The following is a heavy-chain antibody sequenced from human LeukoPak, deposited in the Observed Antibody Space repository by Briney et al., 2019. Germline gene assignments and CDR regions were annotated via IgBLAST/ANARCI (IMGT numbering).Heavy chain of an antibody. CDR1: GGSVSSGSYY. Sequence: KPSETLSLTCTVSGGSVSSGSYYWSWIRQPPGKGLEWIGYIYYSGSTNYNPSLKSRVTISVDTSKNQFSLKLSSVTAADTAVYYCARVVPTYYDFWSGYYTAAFDYWGQGTLVTVSS. CDR3: ARVVPTYYDFWSGYYTAAFDY. V-gene: IGHV4-61*01. CDR2: IYYSGST. D-gene: IGHD3-3*01. J-gene: IGHJ4*02.